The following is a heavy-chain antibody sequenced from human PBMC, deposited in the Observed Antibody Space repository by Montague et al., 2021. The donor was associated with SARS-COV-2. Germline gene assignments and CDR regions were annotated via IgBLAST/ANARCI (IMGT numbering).Heavy chain of an antibody. CDR2: INHSGTT. D-gene: IGHD4-23*01. V-gene: IGHV4-34*01. Sequence: SETRSLTCAVYGGSFSGYYWTWIRQSPGQGMERIAEINHSGTTNYNFNPSLRSRVTISVDTSKSQFSLKLSSVTAADTGVYYCARWDPQTLTLIGLRGKSASDYWGQGTLVTVSS. CDR1: GGSFSGYY. J-gene: IGHJ4*02. CDR3: ARWDPQTLTLIGLRGKSASDY.